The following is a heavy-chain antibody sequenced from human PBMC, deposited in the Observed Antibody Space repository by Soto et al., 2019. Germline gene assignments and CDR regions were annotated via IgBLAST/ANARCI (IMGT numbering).Heavy chain of an antibody. CDR3: ASPHSSTWYWGFDY. V-gene: IGHV1-69*12. Sequence: QVQLVQSGAEVKKPGSSVKVSCKASGGTFSSYAITWVRPATGQGLGWMGGIIPIFGTPDYAQEFQGRVTITADESTSTADMELSSLRSEDTAGYYCASPHSSTWYWGFDYWGQGTLVTVSS. CDR1: GGTFSSYA. J-gene: IGHJ4*02. D-gene: IGHD6-13*01. CDR2: IIPIFGTP.